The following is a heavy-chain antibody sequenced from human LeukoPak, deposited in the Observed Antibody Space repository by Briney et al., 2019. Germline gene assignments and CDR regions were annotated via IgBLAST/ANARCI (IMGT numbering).Heavy chain of an antibody. CDR2: ISSSGGST. V-gene: IGHV3-23*01. Sequence: GGSLRLSCAASGFTFSSYAMSWVRQAPGKGLEWVSAISSSGGSTYYADSVKGRFTISRDNSKNTLYLQINSLRAEDTAVYYCAKDRDKWLRVLYFDFWGQGTLVTVSS. J-gene: IGHJ4*02. CDR1: GFTFSSYA. CDR3: AKDRDKWLRVLYFDF. D-gene: IGHD5-12*01.